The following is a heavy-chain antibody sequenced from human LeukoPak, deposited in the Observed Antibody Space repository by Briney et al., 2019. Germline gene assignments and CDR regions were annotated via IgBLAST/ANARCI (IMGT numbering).Heavy chain of an antibody. D-gene: IGHD6-6*01. V-gene: IGHV3-21*01. CDR3: ARESEQLADDAFDI. J-gene: IGHJ3*02. Sequence: GGSLRLSCAASGFTFSSYSMNWVRQAPGKGLEWVSSISSSSSYIYYADSVKGRFTISRDNAKNSLYLQMNSLRAEDTAVYYCARESEQLADDAFDIWGQGTTVTVSS. CDR1: GFTFSSYS. CDR2: ISSSSSYI.